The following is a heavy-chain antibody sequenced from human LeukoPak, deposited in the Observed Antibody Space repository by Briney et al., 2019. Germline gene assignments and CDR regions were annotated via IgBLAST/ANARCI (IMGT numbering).Heavy chain of an antibody. D-gene: IGHD3-10*01. CDR3: ARGRSRFGELFGDNAFDI. CDR2: INHSGST. V-gene: IGHV4-34*01. J-gene: IGHJ3*02. CDR1: GGSFSGYY. Sequence: SETLSLTCAVYGGSFSGYYWSWIRQPPGKGLEWIGEINHSGSTNYNPSLKSRVTISVDTSKNQFSLKLSSVTAADTAVYYCARGRSRFGELFGDNAFDIWGQGTMVTVSS.